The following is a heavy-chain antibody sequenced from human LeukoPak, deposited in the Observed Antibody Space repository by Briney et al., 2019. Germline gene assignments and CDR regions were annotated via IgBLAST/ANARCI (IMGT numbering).Heavy chain of an antibody. V-gene: IGHV1-18*01. Sequence: GASVKVSCKASGYTFTSYGISWVRQAPGQGLEWMGWISAYNGNTNYAQKLRGRVTMTTDTSTSTAYMELRSLRSDDTAVYYCARGSGLRYFDWLFDYWGQGTLVTVSS. J-gene: IGHJ4*02. CDR2: ISAYNGNT. D-gene: IGHD3-9*01. CDR3: ARGSGLRYFDWLFDY. CDR1: GYTFTSYG.